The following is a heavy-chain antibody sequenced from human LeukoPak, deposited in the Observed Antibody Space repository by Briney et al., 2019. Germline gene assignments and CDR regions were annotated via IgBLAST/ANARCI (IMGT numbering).Heavy chain of an antibody. J-gene: IGHJ4*02. CDR1: GDSISSGSYY. V-gene: IGHV4-61*02. CDR3: ATDGSSGWRYYFDY. CDR2: IYTSGST. Sequence: SQTLSLTCTVSGDSISSGSYYWGWLRQPAGKGLEWIGRIYTSGSTNYNPSLKSRVTISLDTSKNQFFLELSSVTAADTALYYCATDGSSGWRYYFDYWGQGTLVTVSS. D-gene: IGHD6-19*01.